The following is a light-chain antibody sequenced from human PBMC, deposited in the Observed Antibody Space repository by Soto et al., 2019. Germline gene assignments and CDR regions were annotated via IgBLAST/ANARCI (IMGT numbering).Light chain of an antibody. CDR1: QSISSW. J-gene: IGKJ1*01. CDR2: KAS. Sequence: DIQMTQSPSTLSASVGDRVTITCRASQSISSWLAWYQQKPGKAPKLLIYKASSLESGAPSRFSGSGSGTEFTLTINNLQPDDFATYYCQQYNSYWTFGQGTKVDI. V-gene: IGKV1-5*03. CDR3: QQYNSYWT.